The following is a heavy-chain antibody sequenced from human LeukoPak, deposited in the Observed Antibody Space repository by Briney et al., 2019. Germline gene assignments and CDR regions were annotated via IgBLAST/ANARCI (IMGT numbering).Heavy chain of an antibody. Sequence: SETLSLTCTVSGGSISSYYWSWIRQPPGKGLEWIGYIYYSGSTNYNPSLKSRVTIPVDTSKNQFSLKLSSVTAADTAVYYCARDLSGSYHYWGQGTLVTVSS. CDR3: ARDLSGSYHY. CDR2: IYYSGST. D-gene: IGHD1-26*01. J-gene: IGHJ4*02. CDR1: GGSISSYY. V-gene: IGHV4-59*01.